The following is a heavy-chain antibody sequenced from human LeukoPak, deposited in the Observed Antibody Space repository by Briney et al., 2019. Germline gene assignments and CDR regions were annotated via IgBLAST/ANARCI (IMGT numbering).Heavy chain of an antibody. J-gene: IGHJ4*02. CDR3: ARDFFVRVLDY. D-gene: IGHD3-10*01. CDR2: ISSSSSYI. Sequence: VGSLRPSCAASGVTFSGYSMNWVRQAPGKGLEWVSCISSSSSYIYYADPWKGRFTISRDNAKNSLYLQMNSVRAQDTAGYYFARDFFVRVLDYWGQGTLVTVSS. V-gene: IGHV3-21*01. CDR1: GVTFSGYS.